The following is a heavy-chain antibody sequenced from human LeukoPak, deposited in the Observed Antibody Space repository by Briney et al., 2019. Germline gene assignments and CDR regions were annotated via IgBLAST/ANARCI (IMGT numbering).Heavy chain of an antibody. V-gene: IGHV3-33*01. CDR2: IWYDGSYK. D-gene: IGHD3-22*01. CDR1: GFTFITYG. Sequence: QAGGSLRLSCAASGFTFITYGMPWVRQAPGKGLEWVALIWYDGSYKYYADSVKGRFTISRDNSKNTLYLQMNSLRAEDTAVYYCAREYYDSSDYPRQHYFDYWGQGTLVTVSS. CDR3: AREYYDSSDYPRQHYFDY. J-gene: IGHJ4*02.